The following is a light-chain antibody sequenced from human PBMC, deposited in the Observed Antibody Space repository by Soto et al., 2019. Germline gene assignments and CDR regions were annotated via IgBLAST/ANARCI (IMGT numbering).Light chain of an antibody. J-gene: IGLJ1*01. CDR2: EDN. V-gene: IGLV2-23*01. CDR1: TSDVGSYKL. Sequence: QSVLTQPASVSGSPGQSITISCTGSTSDVGSYKLVSWYQHHPGKAPKLLINEDNKRPSGVSTRFSGSKSANTASLTISGLQDEDEADYYCCSYGGRTTYVFGPGTKVTVL. CDR3: CSYGGRTTYV.